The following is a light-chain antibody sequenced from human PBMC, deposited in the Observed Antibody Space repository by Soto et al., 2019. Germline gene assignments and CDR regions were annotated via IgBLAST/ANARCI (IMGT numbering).Light chain of an antibody. Sequence: QSALTQPASVSGSPGQSITISCTGTSSDVGGYDYVSWYQQHPGKAPKLMIYEVSNRPLGVSNRFSGSKSGNTASLTISGLQAEDEADYYCSSYTSSSPVVFGGGTKVTVL. CDR2: EVS. CDR3: SSYTSSSPVV. V-gene: IGLV2-14*01. J-gene: IGLJ2*01. CDR1: SSDVGGYDY.